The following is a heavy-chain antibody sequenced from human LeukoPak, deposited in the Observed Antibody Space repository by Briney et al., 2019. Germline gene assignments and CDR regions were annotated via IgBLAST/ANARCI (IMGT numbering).Heavy chain of an antibody. CDR1: GDSISSSSYY. V-gene: IGHV4-39*01. Sequence: PSETLSLPCTVSGDSISSSSYYWAWIRQPPGKGLEWIGSIYYSGSNYYNPSLKSRVTISVDTSKNQCSLKLSSVTAADTAVYYCARAPDYGDYDGLDYWGQGTLVTVSS. CDR3: ARAPDYGDYDGLDY. J-gene: IGHJ4*02. CDR2: IYYSGSN. D-gene: IGHD4-17*01.